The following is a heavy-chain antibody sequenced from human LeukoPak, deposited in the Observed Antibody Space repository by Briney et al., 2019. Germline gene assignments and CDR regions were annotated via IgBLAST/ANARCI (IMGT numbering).Heavy chain of an antibody. CDR2: IYHSGST. V-gene: IGHV4-30-2*01. CDR1: GGSISSGGYY. Sequence: SETPSLTCTVSGGSISSGGYYWSWIRQPPGKGLEWIGYIYHSGSTYYNPSLKSRVTISVDRSKNQFSLKLSSVTAADTAVYYCARISSSYSSSWVFDYWGQGTLVTVSS. J-gene: IGHJ4*02. CDR3: ARISSSYSSSWVFDY. D-gene: IGHD6-13*01.